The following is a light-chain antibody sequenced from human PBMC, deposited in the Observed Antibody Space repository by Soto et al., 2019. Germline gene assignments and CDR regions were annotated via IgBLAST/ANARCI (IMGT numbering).Light chain of an antibody. V-gene: IGKV3-20*01. CDR1: QSLTNSY. CDR3: QQYGSSRT. CDR2: GAS. Sequence: DIVLTQSPDTLSLSPGNRATLSCRASQSLTNSYIAWYQQKPGQAPRLLIYGASSRATGIPDRFSGSGSGTDFTLTISRLEPEDFAVYYCQQYGSSRTFGQGTKVDIK. J-gene: IGKJ1*01.